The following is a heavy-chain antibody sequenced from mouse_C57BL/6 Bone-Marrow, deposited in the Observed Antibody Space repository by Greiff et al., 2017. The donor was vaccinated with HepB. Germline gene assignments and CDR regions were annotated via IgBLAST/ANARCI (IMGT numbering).Heavy chain of an antibody. D-gene: IGHD3-1*01. CDR1: GYTFTSYW. J-gene: IGHJ2*01. CDR2: IHPNSGST. V-gene: IGHV1-64*01. Sequence: QVQLKQPGAELVKPGASVKLSCKASGYTFTSYWMHWVKQRPGQGLEWIGMIHPNSGSTNYNEKFKSKATLTVDKSSSTAYMQLSSLTSEDSAVYYCARRRRAPYYFDYWGQGTTLTVSS. CDR3: ARRRRAPYYFDY.